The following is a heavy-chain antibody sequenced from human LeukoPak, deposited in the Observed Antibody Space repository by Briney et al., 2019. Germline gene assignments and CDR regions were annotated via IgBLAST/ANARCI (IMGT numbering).Heavy chain of an antibody. CDR1: GFTFSNYW. D-gene: IGHD3-10*01. J-gene: IGHJ4*02. Sequence: PGGSLRLSCAASGFTFSNYWIHWVRQAPGKGLVWVSRIDNAGSITTYADSVKGRFTISRDNAKNSLYLQMSSLRAEDTAVYYCARDRRYGSGYFDYWGQGTLVTVSS. CDR2: IDNAGSIT. CDR3: ARDRRYGSGYFDY. V-gene: IGHV3-74*03.